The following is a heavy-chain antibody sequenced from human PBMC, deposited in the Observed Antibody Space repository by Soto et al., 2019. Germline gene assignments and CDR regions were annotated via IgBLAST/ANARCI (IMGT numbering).Heavy chain of an antibody. CDR3: ARDSGGAYSGSYEDY. V-gene: IGHV1-2*02. J-gene: IGHJ4*02. D-gene: IGHD1-26*01. CDR1: GYTFTGYY. CDR2: INPNSGGT. Sequence: ASVKVSCKASGYTFTGYYMHWVRQAPGQGLEWMGWINPNSGGTNYAQKFQGRVTMTRDTSISTAYKELSRLRYDDTAVYYCARDSGGAYSGSYEDYWGQGTLVTVSS.